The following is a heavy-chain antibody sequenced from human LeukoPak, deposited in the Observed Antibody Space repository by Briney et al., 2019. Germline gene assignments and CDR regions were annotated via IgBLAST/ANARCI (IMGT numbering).Heavy chain of an antibody. J-gene: IGHJ4*02. CDR1: GFNFRGSG. Sequence: GGSLRLSCAASGFNFRGSGMHWVRQAPGKGLEWVSSISSSSSYIYYADSVKGRFTISRDNAKNSLYLQMNSLRAEDTAVCYCARGLGDGGGQGTLVTVSS. D-gene: IGHD3-10*01. V-gene: IGHV3-21*01. CDR3: ARGLGDG. CDR2: ISSSSSYI.